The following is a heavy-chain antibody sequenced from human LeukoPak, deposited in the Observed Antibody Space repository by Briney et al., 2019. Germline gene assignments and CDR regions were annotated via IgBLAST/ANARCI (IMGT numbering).Heavy chain of an antibody. CDR2: ISSSSSTI. D-gene: IGHD3-10*01. CDR3: AKSRVRGVIITTFDY. CDR1: GFTFSSYS. Sequence: GGPLRLSCAASGFTFSSYSMNWVRQAPGKGLEWVSYISSSSSTIYYADSVKGRFTISRDNAKNSLYLQMNSLRDEDTAVYYCAKSRVRGVIITTFDYWGQGTLVTVSS. J-gene: IGHJ4*02. V-gene: IGHV3-48*02.